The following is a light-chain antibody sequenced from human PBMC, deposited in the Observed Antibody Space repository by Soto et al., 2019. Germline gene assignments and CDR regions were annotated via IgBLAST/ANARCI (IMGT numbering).Light chain of an antibody. Sequence: IGLTQSPGTLSLSPGERATLSCRASQSFVNMYLAWYQQKPGQAPRLLMYGASRRPTGIPDRFSGSGSGTDFTLTISSLQPEDFATYYCQQAKSFTLTFGGGTKV. CDR3: QQAKSFTLT. J-gene: IGKJ4*01. CDR2: GAS. CDR1: QSFVNMY. V-gene: IGKV3-20*01.